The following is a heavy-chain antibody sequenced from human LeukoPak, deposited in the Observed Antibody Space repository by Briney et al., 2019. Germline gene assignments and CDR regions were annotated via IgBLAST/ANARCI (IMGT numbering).Heavy chain of an antibody. CDR3: ARGNWLFDY. CDR2: INHSGST. CDR1: GGSISSSNW. V-gene: IGHV4-4*02. Sequence: SETLSLTCAVSGGSISSSNWWSWVRQPPGKGLEWIGEINHSGSTNYNPSLKSRVTISVDTSKNQFSLKPSSVTAADTAVYYCARGNWLFDYWGQGTLVTVSS. D-gene: IGHD1-20*01. J-gene: IGHJ4*02.